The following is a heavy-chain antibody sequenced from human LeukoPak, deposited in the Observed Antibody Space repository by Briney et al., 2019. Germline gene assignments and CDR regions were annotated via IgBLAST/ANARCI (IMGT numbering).Heavy chain of an antibody. D-gene: IGHD1-26*01. Sequence: PGGSLRLSCAASGFTFSSYGMHWVRQAPGKGLEWVAFIRYDESNKYYADSVRGRFTISTDNSKSTVYLQMNSLRAEDTAVYYCARPWRPGSGSYDLGHWGQGTLVTVSS. CDR3: ARPWRPGSGSYDLGH. V-gene: IGHV3-30*02. CDR2: IRYDESNK. CDR1: GFTFSSYG. J-gene: IGHJ4*02.